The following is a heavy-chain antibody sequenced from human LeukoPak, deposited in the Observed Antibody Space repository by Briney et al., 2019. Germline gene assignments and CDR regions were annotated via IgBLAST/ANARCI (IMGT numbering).Heavy chain of an antibody. CDR3: AKDLGAAAGIGPVFYGMDV. V-gene: IGHV3-30*18. D-gene: IGHD6-13*01. J-gene: IGHJ6*02. Sequence: GGSLRLSCAASGFTFSSYGMHWVRQAPGKGLEWVAVISYDGSNKYYADSVKGRFTISRDNSKNTLYLQMNSLRAEDTAVYYCAKDLGAAAGIGPVFYGMDVWGQGTTVTVSS. CDR2: ISYDGSNK. CDR1: GFTFSSYG.